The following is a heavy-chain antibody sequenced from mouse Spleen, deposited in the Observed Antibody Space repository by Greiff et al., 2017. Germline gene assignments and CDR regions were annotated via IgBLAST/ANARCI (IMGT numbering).Heavy chain of an antibody. CDR2: INPSSGYT. D-gene: IGHD1-1*01. CDR1: GYTFTSYW. CDR3: ARYYGSSSYYFDY. Sequence: VQVVESGAELAKPGASVKLSCKASGYTFTSYWMHWVKQRPGQGLEWIGYINPSSGYTKYNQKFKDKATLTADKSSSTAYMQLSSLTYEDSAVYYCARYYGSSSYYFDYWGQGTTLTVSS. V-gene: IGHV1-7*01. J-gene: IGHJ2*01.